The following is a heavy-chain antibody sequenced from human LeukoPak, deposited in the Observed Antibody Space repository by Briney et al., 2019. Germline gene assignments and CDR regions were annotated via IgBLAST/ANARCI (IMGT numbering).Heavy chain of an antibody. CDR2: ISGSGGST. D-gene: IGHD3-3*01. V-gene: IGHV3-23*01. Sequence: GGSLRLSCAASGFTFSSYSMNWVRQAPGKGLEWVSAISGSGGSTYYADSVKGRFTISRDNSKNTLYLQMNSLRAEDTAVYYCAKAVRFLEWHLDYWGQGTLVTVSS. CDR3: AKAVRFLEWHLDY. J-gene: IGHJ4*02. CDR1: GFTFSSYS.